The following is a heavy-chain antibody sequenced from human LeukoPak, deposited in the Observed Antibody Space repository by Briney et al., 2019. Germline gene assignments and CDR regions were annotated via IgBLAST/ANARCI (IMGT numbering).Heavy chain of an antibody. D-gene: IGHD3-10*01. J-gene: IGHJ4*02. CDR1: GFTFPNYA. CDR3: AKASVVRGADD. CDR2: ITSGGGT. V-gene: IGHV3-23*01. Sequence: GGSLRLSCAGSGFTFPNYAMTWVRQAPGKGLEWVSAITSGGGTYYADSVKGRFVISRDNSKNTLYLQMDSLRADDTAVYYCAKASVVRGADDWGQGTLVTVPS.